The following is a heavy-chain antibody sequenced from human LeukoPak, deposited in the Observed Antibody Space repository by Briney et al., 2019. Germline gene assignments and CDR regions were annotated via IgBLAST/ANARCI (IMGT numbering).Heavy chain of an antibody. CDR3: ARHPNWGSGDWFDP. V-gene: IGHV4-38-2*02. D-gene: IGHD7-27*01. Sequence: SETLSLTCTVSGYSISSGYYWDWIRQPPGKGLEWIGSIYHSGNTYYNPSLKSRVTISVDTSKNQFSLKLSSVTAADTAVYYCARHPNWGSGDWFDPWAREPWSPSPQ. CDR1: GYSISSGYY. J-gene: IGHJ5*02. CDR2: IYHSGNT.